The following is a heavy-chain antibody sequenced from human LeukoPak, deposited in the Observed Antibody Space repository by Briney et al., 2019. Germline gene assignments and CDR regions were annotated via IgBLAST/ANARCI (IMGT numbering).Heavy chain of an antibody. CDR3: ARVIAGAIDY. D-gene: IGHD2-15*01. J-gene: IGHJ4*02. CDR2: VAPDGSAQ. V-gene: IGHV3-7*01. Sequence: GGSLRLSCAAPGFTFSGYSMTWVRQAPGKGLEWVANVAPDGSAQNYVDSLEGRFTISRDNPNNSLYLQMHSLRAEDAAVYYCARVIAGAIDYWGQGTLVTVSS. CDR1: GFTFSGYS.